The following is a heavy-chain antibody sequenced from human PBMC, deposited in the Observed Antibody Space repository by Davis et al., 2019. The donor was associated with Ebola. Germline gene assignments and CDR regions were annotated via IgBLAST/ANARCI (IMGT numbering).Heavy chain of an antibody. CDR1: GFTFSSYG. CDR3: AKAQTGYSSGLNWFDP. J-gene: IGHJ5*02. CDR2: ISGSGGST. Sequence: GGSLRLSCAASGFTFSSYGMHWVRQAPGKGLEWVSAISGSGGSTYYADSVKGRFTISRDNSKNTLYLQMNSLRAEDTAVYYCAKAQTGYSSGLNWFDPWGQGTLVTVSS. D-gene: IGHD6-19*01. V-gene: IGHV3-23*01.